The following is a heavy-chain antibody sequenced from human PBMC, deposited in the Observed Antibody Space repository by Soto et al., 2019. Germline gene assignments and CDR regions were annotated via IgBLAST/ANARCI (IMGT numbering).Heavy chain of an antibody. Sequence: GSGPTLVNPTQTLTLTCTFSGFSLSTSGMRVSWIRQPPGKALEWLARIDWDDDKFYSTSLKTRLTISKDTSKNQVVLTMTNMDPVDTATYYCARVKRDSSGYLFDYWGQGTLVTVSS. CDR3: ARVKRDSSGYLFDY. V-gene: IGHV2-70*04. D-gene: IGHD3-22*01. CDR2: IDWDDDK. CDR1: GFSLSTSGMR. J-gene: IGHJ4*02.